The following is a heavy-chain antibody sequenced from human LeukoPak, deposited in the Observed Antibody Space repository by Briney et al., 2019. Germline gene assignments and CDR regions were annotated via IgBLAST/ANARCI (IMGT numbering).Heavy chain of an antibody. D-gene: IGHD3-22*01. Sequence: ASVTVSCKASGYTFTGYYMHWVRQAPGQGLEWMGWINPNSGGTNYAQKFQGRVTMTRDTSISTAYMELSSLRSEDTAVYYCARVDGIITMRYWGQGTLVTVSS. V-gene: IGHV1-2*02. CDR1: GYTFTGYY. J-gene: IGHJ4*02. CDR3: ARVDGIITMRY. CDR2: INPNSGGT.